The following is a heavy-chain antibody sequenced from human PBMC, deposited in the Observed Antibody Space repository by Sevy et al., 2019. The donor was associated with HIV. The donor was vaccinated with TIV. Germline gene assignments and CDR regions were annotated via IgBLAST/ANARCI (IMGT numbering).Heavy chain of an antibody. J-gene: IGHJ5*02. CDR3: AHSHNCVGTTCYLDNWFDP. D-gene: IGHD2-2*01. CDR2: IYWDDDK. V-gene: IGHV2-5*02. CDR1: GFSLTTTGVS. Sequence: SGPTLVKPTQTLTLTCTFSGFSLTTTGVSVGWIRQPPGKALEWLALIYWDDDKRYSPSLKSRLTITKDTSKNVVVLTMTNVDPVDTATYYCAHSHNCVGTTCYLDNWFDPWGQGTLVTVSS.